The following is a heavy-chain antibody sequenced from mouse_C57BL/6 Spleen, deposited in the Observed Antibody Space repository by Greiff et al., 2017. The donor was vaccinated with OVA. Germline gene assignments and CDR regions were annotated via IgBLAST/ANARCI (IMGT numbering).Heavy chain of an antibody. Sequence: QVQLQQPGAELVKPGASVKLSCKASGYTFTSYWMHWVKQRPGQGLEWIGMIHPNSGSTNYNEKFKSKATLTVDKSSSTAYMQLSSLTSEDSAVYYCARARMVTRRGFAYWGQGTLVTVSA. CDR2: IHPNSGST. CDR3: ARARMVTRRGFAY. D-gene: IGHD2-2*01. J-gene: IGHJ3*01. V-gene: IGHV1-64*01. CDR1: GYTFTSYW.